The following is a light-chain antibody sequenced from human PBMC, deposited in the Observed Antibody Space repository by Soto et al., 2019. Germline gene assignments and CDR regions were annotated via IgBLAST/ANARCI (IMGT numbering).Light chain of an antibody. CDR1: SSDVGGYNY. CDR3: SSFAGNNNLV. Sequence: QSVLTQPPSASGSPGQSVTISCTGTSSDVGGYNYVSWYQQHPGKAPKLMISEVSKRPSGVPDRFSGSKSGNTASLTVSGLKAEDAADYYCSSFAGNNNLVFGGGTKVTVL. CDR2: EVS. V-gene: IGLV2-8*01. J-gene: IGLJ2*01.